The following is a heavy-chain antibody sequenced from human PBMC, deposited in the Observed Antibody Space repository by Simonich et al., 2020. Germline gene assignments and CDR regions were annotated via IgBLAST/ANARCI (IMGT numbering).Heavy chain of an antibody. V-gene: IGHV3-7*01. CDR3: ARDGLGTAYYYYMDV. Sequence: EVQLVESGGGLVQPGGSLRLSCVASGFTFSSYWMSWVRQAPGKGLEWVANIKQDGREKYYVDSVKGRFTISRDNAKNSLYLQMNSLRAEDTAVYYCARDGLGTAYYYYMDVWGKGTTVTVSS. CDR1: GFTFSSYW. CDR2: IKQDGREK. D-gene: IGHD7-27*01. J-gene: IGHJ6*03.